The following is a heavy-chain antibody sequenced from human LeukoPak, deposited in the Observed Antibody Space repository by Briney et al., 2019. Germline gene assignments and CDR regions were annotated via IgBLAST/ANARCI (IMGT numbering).Heavy chain of an antibody. CDR1: GGSISSYY. V-gene: IGHV4-59*08. Sequence: SETLSLTCTVSGGSISSYYWSWIRQPPGKGLEWIGYIYYSGSTNYNPSLKSRVTISVDTSKNQISLKLSSVTAADTAVYYCARGGWLLYWYFDLWGRGTLVTVSS. D-gene: IGHD5-24*01. CDR3: ARGGWLLYWYFDL. CDR2: IYYSGST. J-gene: IGHJ2*01.